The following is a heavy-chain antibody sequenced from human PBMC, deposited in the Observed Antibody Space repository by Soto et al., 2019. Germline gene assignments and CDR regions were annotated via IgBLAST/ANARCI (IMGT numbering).Heavy chain of an antibody. CDR3: ARGHVITGSLDV. D-gene: IGHD1-20*01. Sequence: ASVKVSCKASGYTFASYYMHWVRQAPGQGLEWMGIINPSGGSTSYAQKFQGRVTMTRDTSTSTVYMELSSLRSEDTAVYYCARGHVITGSLDVRAQGTTVTGSS. J-gene: IGHJ6*02. V-gene: IGHV1-46*01. CDR1: GYTFASYY. CDR2: INPSGGST.